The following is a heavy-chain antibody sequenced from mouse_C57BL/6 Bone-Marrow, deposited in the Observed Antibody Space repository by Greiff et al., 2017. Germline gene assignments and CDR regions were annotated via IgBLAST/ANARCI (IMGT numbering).Heavy chain of an antibody. CDR3: TTPITTVVAKTAYWYFDV. J-gene: IGHJ1*03. D-gene: IGHD1-1*01. CDR2: IDPENGDT. Sequence: VQLKESGAELVRPGASVKLSCTASGFNIKDDYMHWVKQRPEQGLEWIGWIDPENGDTEYASKFQGKATITADTSSNTAYLQLSSLTSEDTAVYYCTTPITTVVAKTAYWYFDVWGTGTTVTVSS. CDR1: GFNIKDDY. V-gene: IGHV14-4*01.